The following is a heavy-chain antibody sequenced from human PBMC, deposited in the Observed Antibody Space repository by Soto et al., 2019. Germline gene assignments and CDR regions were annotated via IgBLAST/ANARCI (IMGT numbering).Heavy chain of an antibody. V-gene: IGHV4-39*07. CDR2: IYSSGMT. D-gene: IGHD3-10*01. Sequence: PSETLSLTCTVSGDSISSGSYNWGWVRQPPGKGLEWIGSIYSSGMTHYNPSFNSRVTLSVDTSKNQFSLKLSSVTAADTAVYYCARDLRGSFGELFGGMDVWGQGTTVTVSS. CDR1: GDSISSGSYN. J-gene: IGHJ6*02. CDR3: ARDLRGSFGELFGGMDV.